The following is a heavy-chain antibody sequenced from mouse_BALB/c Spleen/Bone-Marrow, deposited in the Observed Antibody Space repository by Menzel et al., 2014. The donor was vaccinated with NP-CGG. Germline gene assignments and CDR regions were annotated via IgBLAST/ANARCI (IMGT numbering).Heavy chain of an antibody. J-gene: IGHJ3*01. CDR2: INPYNDGT. CDR3: ARSGRYDGFAY. V-gene: IGHV1-14*01. Sequence: QQSGPELVKPGASVKMSCKASGYTFTSYVMHWVKQKPGQGLEWIGYINPYNDGTKYNEKFKGKATLTSDKSSSTAYMELSSLTSEDSAVYYCARSGRYDGFAYWGQGTLVTVSA. CDR1: GYTFTSYV. D-gene: IGHD2-14*01.